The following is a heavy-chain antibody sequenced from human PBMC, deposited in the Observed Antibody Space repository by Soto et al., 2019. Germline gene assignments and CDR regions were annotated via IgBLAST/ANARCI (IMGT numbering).Heavy chain of an antibody. J-gene: IGHJ2*01. V-gene: IGHV5-51*01. CDR2: IYAGDSDT. D-gene: IGHD6-19*01. CDR3: ARLLQYSSGWYSTAGYFDL. CDR1: GYIFTSYW. Sequence: GESLKIACKGSGYIFTSYWIGWVRQMPGKGLEGRGIIYAGDSDTRYSPSFQGQVTISADKSISTAYLQWSSLKASDTAMYYCARLLQYSSGWYSTAGYFDLWGRGTLVTVSS.